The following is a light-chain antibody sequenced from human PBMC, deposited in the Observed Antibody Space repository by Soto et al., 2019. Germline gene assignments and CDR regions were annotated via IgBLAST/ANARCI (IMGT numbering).Light chain of an antibody. J-gene: IGKJ1*01. Sequence: EIVLTQSPATLSLSPGERATLPCRASQSVSSYLAWYQQKPGQAPRLLIYDASNRATGIPARFSGSGAGTDFTLTISSLQSEDFAVYYCQQHNNWPLSFGQGTKVDIK. CDR2: DAS. CDR1: QSVSSY. V-gene: IGKV3-11*01. CDR3: QQHNNWPLS.